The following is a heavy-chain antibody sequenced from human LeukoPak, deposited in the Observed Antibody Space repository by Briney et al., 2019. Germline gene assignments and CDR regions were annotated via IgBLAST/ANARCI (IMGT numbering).Heavy chain of an antibody. Sequence: GGSLRLSCAASGFTFSSYAMSWVRQAPGKGLEWVSAISGSGDSTYYTDSVRGGFTISRTNSKNSLHLQMNSLTAEHTPLYYCGKGYIAALPVSAFDIWGQGTMVTVSS. J-gene: IGHJ3*02. V-gene: IGHV3-23*01. CDR1: GFTFSSYA. CDR2: ISGSGDST. CDR3: GKGYIAALPVSAFDI. D-gene: IGHD6-6*01.